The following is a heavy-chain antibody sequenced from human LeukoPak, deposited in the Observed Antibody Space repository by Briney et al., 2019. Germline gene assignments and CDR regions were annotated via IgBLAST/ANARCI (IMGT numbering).Heavy chain of an antibody. D-gene: IGHD3-22*01. CDR1: GHSIRSSSYY. Sequence: SETLSLTCTVSGHSIRSSSYYWGWIRQSPEKGLEWIGSIYYSGSTYYSASFKSRVTISVDTSQNQFSLKLRSVTAADRAVYYCASRYYYDTRGYFLHWGQGTLVTVSS. V-gene: IGHV4-39*01. CDR2: IYYSGST. CDR3: ASRYYYDTRGYFLH. J-gene: IGHJ1*01.